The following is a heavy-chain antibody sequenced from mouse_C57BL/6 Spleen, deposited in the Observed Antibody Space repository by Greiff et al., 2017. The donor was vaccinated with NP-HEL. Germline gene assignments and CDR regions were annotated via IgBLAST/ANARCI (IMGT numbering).Heavy chain of an antibody. J-gene: IGHJ4*01. CDR1: GFTFTDYY. D-gene: IGHD2-3*01. CDR2: IRNKANGYTT. CDR3: ANYDRRWAMDY. Sequence: EVKLVESGGGLVQPGGSLSLSCAASGFTFTDYYMSWVRQPPGKALEWLGFIRNKANGYTTEYSASVKGRFTISRDNSQSILYLQMNALRAEDSATYYCANYDRRWAMDYWGQGTSVTVSS. V-gene: IGHV7-3*01.